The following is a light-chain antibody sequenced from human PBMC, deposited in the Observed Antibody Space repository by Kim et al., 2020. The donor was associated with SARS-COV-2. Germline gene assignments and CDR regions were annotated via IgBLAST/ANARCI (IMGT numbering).Light chain of an antibody. CDR2: EGS. CDR1: SSDVGGYNY. CDR3: SLGV. J-gene: IGLJ3*02. Sequence: ASGSPGQSVTISCTGTSSDVGGYNYVSWYQQHPGKAPKLMIYEGSKRPSGVPDRFSGSKSGNTASLTVSGLQAEDEADYYCSLGVFGGGTQLTVL. V-gene: IGLV2-8*01.